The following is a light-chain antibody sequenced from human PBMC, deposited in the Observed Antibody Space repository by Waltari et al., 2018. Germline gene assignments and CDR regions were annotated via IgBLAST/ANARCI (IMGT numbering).Light chain of an antibody. Sequence: EIVSTQSPGTLSLSPGERATLSCRASQTVRTTYLAWYQQKPGQPPTLLIYGASSRATGIPDRFSGSGSGTDFSLTISSLEPEDFAVYYCQQYDISPLTFGGGTKVEIK. J-gene: IGKJ4*01. CDR1: QTVRTTY. V-gene: IGKV3-20*01. CDR3: QQYDISPLT. CDR2: GAS.